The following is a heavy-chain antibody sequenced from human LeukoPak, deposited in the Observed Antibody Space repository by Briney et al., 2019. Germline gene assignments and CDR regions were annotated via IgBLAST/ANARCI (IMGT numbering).Heavy chain of an antibody. CDR3: ARHGNKQWLVHDAFDI. J-gene: IGHJ3*02. D-gene: IGHD6-19*01. CDR1: GGSISSYY. CDR2: IYYSGST. Sequence: PSETLSLTCTDSGGSISSYYWSWIRQPPGKGLEWIGYIYYSGSTNYNPSLKSRVTISVDTSKNQFSLKLSSVTAADTAVYYCARHGNKQWLVHDAFDIWGQGTMVTVSS. V-gene: IGHV4-59*08.